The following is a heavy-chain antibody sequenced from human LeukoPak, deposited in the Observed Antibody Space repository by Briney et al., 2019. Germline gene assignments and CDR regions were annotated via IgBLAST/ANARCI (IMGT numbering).Heavy chain of an antibody. J-gene: IGHJ4*02. CDR2: IYYSGST. V-gene: IGHV4-59*01. Sequence: SETLSLTCTVSGGSISSYYWSWIRQPPGKGLEWIGYIYYSGSTNYNPSHKSRVTISVDTSKNQFSLKLSSVTAADTAVYYCAREYCSGGSCYFDYWGQGTLVTVSS. CDR3: AREYCSGGSCYFDY. D-gene: IGHD2-15*01. CDR1: GGSISSYY.